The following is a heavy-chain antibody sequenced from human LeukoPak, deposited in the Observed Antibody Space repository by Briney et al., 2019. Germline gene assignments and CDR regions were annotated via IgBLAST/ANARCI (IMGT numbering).Heavy chain of an antibody. Sequence: PGGSLRLSCAASGFTFSDYYMSWIRQAPGKGLEWVSYISSSSSYTNYAHSVKCRFTISRDNAKNSLYLQMNSLRAEDTAVYYCASYDYGDYYFDYWGQETLVTVSS. CDR2: ISSSSSYT. CDR1: GFTFSDYY. V-gene: IGHV3-11*06. CDR3: ASYDYGDYYFDY. J-gene: IGHJ4*02. D-gene: IGHD4-17*01.